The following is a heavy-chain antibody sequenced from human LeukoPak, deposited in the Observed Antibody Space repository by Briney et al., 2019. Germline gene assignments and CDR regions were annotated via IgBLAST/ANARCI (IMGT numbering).Heavy chain of an antibody. Sequence: GGSLRLSCAASGFTFSSYWMHWVRQAPGKGLVWVSRINSDGSSTSYADSVKGRFTISGDNAKNTLYLQVNSLRAEDTAVYYCVVFGAGDGGFDIWGQGTMVTVSS. CDR2: INSDGSST. V-gene: IGHV3-74*01. CDR3: VVFGAGDGGFDI. J-gene: IGHJ3*02. CDR1: GFTFSSYW. D-gene: IGHD3-10*01.